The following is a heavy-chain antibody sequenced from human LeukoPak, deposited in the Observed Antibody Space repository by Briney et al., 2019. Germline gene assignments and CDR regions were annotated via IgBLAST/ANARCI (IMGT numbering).Heavy chain of an antibody. J-gene: IGHJ2*01. CDR3: ARYYFSRAALLGYFDL. CDR1: GFTFSSYI. CDR2: VSSTNSFI. D-gene: IGHD3-10*01. Sequence: GRSLRLSCAASGFTFSSYIINWVRQAPGKGLEWVSCVSSTNSFIYYADSVKGRFTISRDNAKNSLYLQMNSLRAEDTAVYYCARYYFSRAALLGYFDLWGRGTLVTVSS. V-gene: IGHV3-21*01.